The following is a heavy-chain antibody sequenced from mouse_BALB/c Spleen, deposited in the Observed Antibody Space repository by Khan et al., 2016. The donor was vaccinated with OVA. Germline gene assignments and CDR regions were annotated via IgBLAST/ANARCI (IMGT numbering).Heavy chain of an antibody. J-gene: IGHJ3*01. Sequence: QVQLKQSGAELARPGDSVKMSCKASGYTFTSYTIHWIKKRPGKGLEWIGYINPSNGYTNYNQKFKDKATLTTDKSSTTAYLQLSSLTSDDSAVYNCVRDGAYHRNDGWFAYWGQGTLVTVSA. V-gene: IGHV1-4*01. CDR3: VRDGAYHRNDGWFAY. CDR2: INPSNGYT. D-gene: IGHD2-14*01. CDR1: GYTFTSYT.